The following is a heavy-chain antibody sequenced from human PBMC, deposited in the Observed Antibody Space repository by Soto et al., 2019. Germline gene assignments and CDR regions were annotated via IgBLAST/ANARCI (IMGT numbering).Heavy chain of an antibody. Sequence: PGESLNISCKCSGYNFAGYWIAWVRQMPGKGLELMGIIYHSDSDTRYRPSFQGQVTISADKSISYAYLQWSSLRASDTAMYYCARGGVSTRTFDXWGQGTKVTVSX. CDR2: IYHSDSDT. CDR1: GYNFAGYW. J-gene: IGHJ4*02. V-gene: IGHV5-51*01. CDR3: ARGGVSTRTFDX. D-gene: IGHD3-3*01.